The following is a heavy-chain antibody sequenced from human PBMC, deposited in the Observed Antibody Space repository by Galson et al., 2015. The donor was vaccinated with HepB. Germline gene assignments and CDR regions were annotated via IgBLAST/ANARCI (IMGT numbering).Heavy chain of an antibody. D-gene: IGHD1-26*01. V-gene: IGHV4-31*03. CDR3: ARVVGASRFDC. CDR1: GDSIRNSGYY. Sequence: TLSLTCTVSGDSIRNSGYYWSWIRHHPGKGLEWIGYIYDSGNTYYNPSLKSRLSISVDTSKNQFSLRLRSVTAADTAVYYCARVVGASRFDCWGHGTLVTVSP. CDR2: IYDSGNT. J-gene: IGHJ4*01.